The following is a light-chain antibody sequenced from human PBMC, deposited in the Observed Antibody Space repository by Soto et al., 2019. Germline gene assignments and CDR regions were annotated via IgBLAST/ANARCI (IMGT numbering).Light chain of an antibody. CDR2: GAS. CDR1: QSLSSN. CDR3: QQYNNWPRT. Sequence: EFVLTQSPATLSLSPGERATLSCRASQSLSSNFLAWYQQKPGQAPRLLMYGASTRAAGIPGRFSGSGSGTDFILTISSLQSEDFAVYYCQQYNNWPRTFGQGTKVDIK. J-gene: IGKJ1*01. V-gene: IGKV3-15*01.